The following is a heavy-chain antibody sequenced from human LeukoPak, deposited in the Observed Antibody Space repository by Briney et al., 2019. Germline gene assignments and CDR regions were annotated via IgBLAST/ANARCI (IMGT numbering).Heavy chain of an antibody. CDR1: GGSISSLY. Sequence: SETLSLTCSVSGGSISSLYWSWIRQPPGKGLEWIGCIYNSGSTNYNPSLKSRVTISVDTSKNQVSLKLRSVTAADTAVYYCARASSGYYLFDYWGQGTLVTVSS. CDR2: IYNSGST. D-gene: IGHD3-22*01. CDR3: ARASSGYYLFDY. V-gene: IGHV4-59*01. J-gene: IGHJ4*02.